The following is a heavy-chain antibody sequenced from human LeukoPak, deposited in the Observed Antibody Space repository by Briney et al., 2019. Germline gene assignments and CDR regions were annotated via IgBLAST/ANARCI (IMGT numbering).Heavy chain of an antibody. CDR3: ARYRRGYSVHVSVFDL. J-gene: IGHJ2*01. Sequence: GRSLRLSCAASGLTFSSYWMSWVRQTPGKGLEWVANIKQDGSEKYYVDSVRGRFTISRDNAKSSLYLQMNSLRAEDTAVYYWARYRRGYSVHVSVFDLWGRGTLVTVSS. CDR1: GLTFSSYW. V-gene: IGHV3-7*01. D-gene: IGHD5/OR15-5a*01. CDR2: IKQDGSEK.